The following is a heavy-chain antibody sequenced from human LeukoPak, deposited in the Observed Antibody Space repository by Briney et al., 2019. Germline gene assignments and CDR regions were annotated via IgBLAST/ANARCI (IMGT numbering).Heavy chain of an antibody. J-gene: IGHJ4*02. D-gene: IGHD5-18*01. CDR1: GFTFRDYG. CDR2: ISKTSSAI. V-gene: IGHV3-48*01. CDR3: VRGDEYSIGFLSFDS. Sequence: GGSLRLSCAPSGFTFRDYGMNWVRQTPGKGLEWLAYISKTSSAILYAESVKGRFTISRDNAKNSLFLQMSSLTAEDTAVYYCVRGDEYSIGFLSFDSWGQGTLVTVSS.